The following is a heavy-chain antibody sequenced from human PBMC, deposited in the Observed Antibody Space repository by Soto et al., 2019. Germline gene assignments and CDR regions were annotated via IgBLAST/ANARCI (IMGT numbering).Heavy chain of an antibody. CDR3: AKDDKMSIAVAGTFDY. J-gene: IGHJ4*02. CDR1: GFTFSSYA. CDR2: ISGSGGST. D-gene: IGHD6-19*01. Sequence: GGSLRLSCAASGFTFSSYAMSWVRQAPGKGLEWVSAISGSGGSTYYADSVKGRFTISRDNSKNTLYLQMNSLRAEDTAVYYCAKDDKMSIAVAGTFDYWGQGTLVTVSS. V-gene: IGHV3-23*01.